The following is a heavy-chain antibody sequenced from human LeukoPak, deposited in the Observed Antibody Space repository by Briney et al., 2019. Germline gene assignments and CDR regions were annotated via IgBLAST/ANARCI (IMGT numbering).Heavy chain of an antibody. CDR2: IHPNRGGT. D-gene: IGHD1-7*01. V-gene: IGHV1-2*02. J-gene: IGHJ4*02. CDR3: ARDGSQLSITGTTVDY. CDR1: GYTFTCDY. Sequence: GASVTVSCKASGYTFTCDYMHWVRQAPGQGLEWIGWIHPNRGGTNYAQKFQGRVTMTRDTSISTAYMELSRLRSDDTAVYYCARDGSQLSITGTTVDYWGQGTLVTVSS.